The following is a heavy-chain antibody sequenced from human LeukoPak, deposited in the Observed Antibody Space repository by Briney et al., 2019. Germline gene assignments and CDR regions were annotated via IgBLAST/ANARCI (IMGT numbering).Heavy chain of an antibody. D-gene: IGHD6-19*01. CDR2: IYYTGST. CDR1: GGSISNYY. V-gene: IGHV4-59*01. CDR3: ARAPGSAYYPYYYMDV. Sequence: SETLSLTCTGSGGSISNYYWSWIRQPPGKGLEGIGYIYYTGSTNYNPSLQSRVTISVDTSKNQFSLNLNSVTAADTAGYYCARAPGSAYYPYYYMDVWGKGTTVTVSS. J-gene: IGHJ6*03.